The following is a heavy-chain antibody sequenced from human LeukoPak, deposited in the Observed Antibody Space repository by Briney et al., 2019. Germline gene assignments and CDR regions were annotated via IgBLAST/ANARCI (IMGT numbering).Heavy chain of an antibody. J-gene: IGHJ4*02. Sequence: PGGSLRLSCATSGFTFSSYAMIWVRQAPGKGLEWVSTISGSGAGTYYADSVKGRLTISRDNSKNTLYLQMNSLSAEDTAVYYCAKDPGTKGDYWGQGTLVTVSS. CDR1: GFTFSSYA. CDR3: AKDPGTKGDY. D-gene: IGHD2-8*01. V-gene: IGHV3-23*01. CDR2: ISGSGAGT.